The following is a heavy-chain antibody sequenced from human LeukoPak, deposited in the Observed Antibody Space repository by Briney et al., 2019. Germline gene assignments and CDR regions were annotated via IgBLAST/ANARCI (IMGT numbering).Heavy chain of an antibody. J-gene: IGHJ4*02. D-gene: IGHD3-10*01. Sequence: GGSVRLSCAASGFTFDDYGMGWVRQAPGKGLEWVSGINWNGGSTGYADSVKGRFTISRDNAKNSLYLQMNSLRAEDTALYYCARDLVFDRPGWFGELSQWGQGTLVTVSS. CDR1: GFTFDDYG. V-gene: IGHV3-20*04. CDR3: ARDLVFDRPGWFGELSQ. CDR2: INWNGGST.